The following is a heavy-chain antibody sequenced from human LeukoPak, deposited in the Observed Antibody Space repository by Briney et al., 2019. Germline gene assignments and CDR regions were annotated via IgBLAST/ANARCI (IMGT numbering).Heavy chain of an antibody. CDR1: GFTFNDYA. Sequence: GGSLRLSCAASGFTFNDYAMSWVRQAPGKGLGWVSGISGSGRITYYADSVKGRLTISRDNSKNTLYLQMNSLRGEDTAIYFCAKEITGWYAYWGQGTLVTVSS. CDR2: ISGSGRIT. CDR3: AKEITGWYAY. D-gene: IGHD6-19*01. V-gene: IGHV3-23*01. J-gene: IGHJ4*02.